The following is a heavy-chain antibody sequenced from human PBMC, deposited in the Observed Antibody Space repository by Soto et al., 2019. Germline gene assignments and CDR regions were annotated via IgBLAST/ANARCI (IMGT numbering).Heavy chain of an antibody. CDR3: ARRSSVVTPGAFDI. V-gene: IGHV1-8*01. J-gene: IGHJ3*02. CDR1: GYTFTSYD. D-gene: IGHD2-21*02. Sequence: QVQLVQSGAEVKKPGASVKVSCKASGYTFTSYDINWVRQATGQGLEWMGWMNPNSGNTGYAQKFQGRVTMTRNTSISTAYMELSSLRSEDAAVYYCARRSSVVTPGAFDIWGQGTMVTVSS. CDR2: MNPNSGNT.